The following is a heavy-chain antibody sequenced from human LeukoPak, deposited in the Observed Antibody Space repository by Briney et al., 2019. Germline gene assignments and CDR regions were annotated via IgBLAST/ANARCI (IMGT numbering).Heavy chain of an antibody. J-gene: IGHJ3*02. D-gene: IGHD3-22*01. Sequence: SVKVSCKASGGSFSSYGISWVRQAPGQGLEWMGGVLPIFGITNYAQRFQGRVTMTTDTSTSTAYMELRSLRSDDTAVYYCARYYDSSGYYPGEAFDIWGQGTMVTVSS. CDR1: GGSFSSYG. V-gene: IGHV1-69*17. CDR3: ARYYDSSGYYPGEAFDI. CDR2: VLPIFGIT.